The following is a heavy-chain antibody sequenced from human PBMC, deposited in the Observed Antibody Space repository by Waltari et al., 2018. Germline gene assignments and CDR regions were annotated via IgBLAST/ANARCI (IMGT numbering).Heavy chain of an antibody. CDR3: ARTPPHDYSDCRFDP. CDR2: INHSGST. J-gene: IGHJ5*02. CDR1: GGSFSGYY. Sequence: QVQLQQWGAGLLKPSETLSLTCAVYGGSFSGYYWSWIRQPPGKGLEWIGEINHSGSTNYNPSLKRRVTISVDTSKNQFSLKLSSVTAADTAVYYCARTPPHDYSDCRFDPWGQGTLVTVSS. V-gene: IGHV4-34*01. D-gene: IGHD4-17*01.